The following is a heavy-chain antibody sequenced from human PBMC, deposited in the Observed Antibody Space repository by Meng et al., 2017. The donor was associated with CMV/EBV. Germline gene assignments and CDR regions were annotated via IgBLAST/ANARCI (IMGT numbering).Heavy chain of an antibody. D-gene: IGHD2-2*02. CDR1: GFTFSSYE. CDR2: ISGSGGST. Sequence: GESLKISCAASGFTFSSYEMNWVRQAPGKGLEWVSAISGSGGSTYYADSVKGRFTISRDNSKNTLYLQMNSLRAEDTAVYYCAKISGRTVSPYCSSTSCYTGRGYFDYWGQGTLVTVSS. J-gene: IGHJ4*02. V-gene: IGHV3-23*01. CDR3: AKISGRTVSPYCSSTSCYTGRGYFDY.